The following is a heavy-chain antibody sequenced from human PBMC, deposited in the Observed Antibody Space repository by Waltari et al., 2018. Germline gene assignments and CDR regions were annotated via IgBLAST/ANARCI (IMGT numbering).Heavy chain of an antibody. V-gene: IGHV4-4*02. Sequence: QVQLQESGPGLVKPSGTLFVTCAVSGASISSSSWWTWVRQPPGKGLEWIGEIFHSGDTHYNPSLDSRVTMSVDKSKNQFSLNLTSVTAADTAVYYCARGADYGDSAEYFQHWGQGTLVTVSS. CDR2: IFHSGDT. D-gene: IGHD4-17*01. CDR1: GASISSSSW. J-gene: IGHJ1*01. CDR3: ARGADYGDSAEYFQH.